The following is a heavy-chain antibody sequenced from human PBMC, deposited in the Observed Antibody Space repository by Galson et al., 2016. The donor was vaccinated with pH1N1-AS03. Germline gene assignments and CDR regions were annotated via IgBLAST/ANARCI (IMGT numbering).Heavy chain of an antibody. Sequence: QSGAEVKKPGESLKISCKGSGYKFTSYWIAWVRQMPRKGLEWMGIIYPGDADTRYSPSFQGQVTISVDKSNSTAYLQWNSLKASDTAIYYCSSRQLGMGVDIWGQGTMVTVSS. J-gene: IGHJ3*02. V-gene: IGHV5-51*03. CDR3: SSRQLGMGVDI. CDR2: IYPGDADT. D-gene: IGHD7-27*01. CDR1: GYKFTSYW.